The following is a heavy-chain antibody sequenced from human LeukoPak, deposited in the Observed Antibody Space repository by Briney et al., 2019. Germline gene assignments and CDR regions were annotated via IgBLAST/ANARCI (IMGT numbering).Heavy chain of an antibody. V-gene: IGHV3-23*05. CDR2: IYSGGSI. CDR1: GFTFSSYA. J-gene: IGHJ3*02. D-gene: IGHD6-19*01. CDR3: ATINWLVRAFDI. Sequence: GGSLRLSCEASGFTFSSYAMSWVRQAPGKGPEWVSAIYSGGSIYYADSVKGRFTISRDNSKNTLYLQMNSLRAEDTAVYYCATINWLVRAFDIWGQGTMVTVSS.